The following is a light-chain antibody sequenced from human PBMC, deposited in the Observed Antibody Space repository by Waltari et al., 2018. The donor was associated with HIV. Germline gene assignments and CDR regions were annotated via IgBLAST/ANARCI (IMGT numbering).Light chain of an antibody. V-gene: IGLV2-14*03. J-gene: IGLJ2*01. CDR1: SSDIGAYAY. CDR2: DVF. Sequence: QSALTQPASVSGSPRQSITITCTGTSSDIGAYAYVSWYRQHPDKAPQLLIYDVFYRPSGVSHRFSGSKSGNTASLTISGLQAEDEAVYSCSSYTTTNTIIFGGGTKLTVL. CDR3: SSYTTTNTII.